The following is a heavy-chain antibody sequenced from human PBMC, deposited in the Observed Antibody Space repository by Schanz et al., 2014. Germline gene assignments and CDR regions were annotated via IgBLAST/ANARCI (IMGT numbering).Heavy chain of an antibody. V-gene: IGHV3-21*02. CDR2: ISGSSSTK. CDR3: QRYYESHLPPPRHDAFDV. Sequence: EVQLVESGGGLVKPGGSLRLSCAASGFTFSGYSMNWVRQAPGKGLEWVSYISGSSSTKYYADSVKGRFTISRDNGKIPLYLKMNSWRPEDPPVFCCQRYYESHLPPPRHDAFDVWGQGTVVTVSS. D-gene: IGHD3-16*01. J-gene: IGHJ3*01. CDR1: GFTFSGYS.